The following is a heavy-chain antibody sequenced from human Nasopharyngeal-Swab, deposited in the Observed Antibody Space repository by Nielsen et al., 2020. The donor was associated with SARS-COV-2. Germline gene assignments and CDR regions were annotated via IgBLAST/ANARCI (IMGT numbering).Heavy chain of an antibody. Sequence: SETLSLTCTVSGGSISSGSYYWSWIRQHAGKGLEWIGRIYTSGSTNYNPSLKSRVTISVDTSKNQFSLKLSSVTAADTAVYYCARGEYSSSAGDFDYWGQGTLVTVSS. J-gene: IGHJ4*02. CDR1: GGSISSGSYY. CDR3: ARGEYSSSAGDFDY. V-gene: IGHV4-61*02. D-gene: IGHD6-6*01. CDR2: IYTSGST.